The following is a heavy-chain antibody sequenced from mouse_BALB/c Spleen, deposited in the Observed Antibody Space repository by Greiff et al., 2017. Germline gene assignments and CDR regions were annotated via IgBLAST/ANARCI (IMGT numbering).Heavy chain of an antibody. D-gene: IGHD1-1*01. CDR3: ARYYYGSSYPFDD. CDR1: GDSITSGY. Sequence: EVKLMESGPSLVKPSQTLSLTCSVTGDSITSGYWNWIRKFPGNKLEYMGYISYSGSTYYNPSLKSRISITRDTSKNQYYLQLNSVTTEDTATYYCARYYYGSSYPFDDWGQGTTLTVSS. CDR2: ISYSGST. V-gene: IGHV3-8*02. J-gene: IGHJ2*01.